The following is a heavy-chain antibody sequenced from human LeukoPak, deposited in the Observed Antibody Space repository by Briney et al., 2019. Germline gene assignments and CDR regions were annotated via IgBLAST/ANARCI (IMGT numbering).Heavy chain of an antibody. V-gene: IGHV3-7*03. CDR3: ARSIPYGTTWYGRSDY. CDR2: IKPDGTTK. Sequence: PGGSLRLSCVVSGFTFSSYGMHWVRQAPGKGLEWVANIKPDGTTKFYVDSVKGRFTISRDTALNSLYLQMNSLRAEDTAIYYCARSIPYGTTWYGRSDYWGQGTLVTVSS. J-gene: IGHJ4*02. CDR1: GFTFSSYG. D-gene: IGHD6-13*01.